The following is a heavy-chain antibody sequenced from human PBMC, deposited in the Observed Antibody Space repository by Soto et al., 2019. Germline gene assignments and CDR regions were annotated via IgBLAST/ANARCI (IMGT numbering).Heavy chain of an antibody. V-gene: IGHV1-18*01. Sequence: QVQLVQSGAEVKKPGASVKVSCKASGYTFTSYGISWVRQAPGQGLEWMGWISAYNGNTNYAQKLQGRVTMTTDTPTSTAYMELRSLRSDDTAVYYCARDQPGDYGERLGYYYYGMDVWGQGTTVTVSS. CDR2: ISAYNGNT. J-gene: IGHJ6*02. D-gene: IGHD4-17*01. CDR1: GYTFTSYG. CDR3: ARDQPGDYGERLGYYYYGMDV.